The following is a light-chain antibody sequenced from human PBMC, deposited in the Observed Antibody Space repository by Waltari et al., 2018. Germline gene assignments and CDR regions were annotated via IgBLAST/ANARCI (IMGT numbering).Light chain of an antibody. V-gene: IGKV1-9*01. CDR1: QGISSY. J-gene: IGKJ4*01. CDR3: QQLNSYLQLT. CDR2: AAS. Sequence: DIQLTQSPSFLSASVGDRVTITCRASQGISSYLAWYQQKPGKAPKLLIYAASTLQSGVPSRFSGSGSGTEFTLTISSLQPEDFATYYCQQLNSYLQLTFGGGTKVEIK.